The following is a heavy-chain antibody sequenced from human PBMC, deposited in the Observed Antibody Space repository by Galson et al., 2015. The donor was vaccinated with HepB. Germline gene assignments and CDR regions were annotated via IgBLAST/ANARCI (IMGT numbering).Heavy chain of an antibody. CDR3: AKVACSSTSCYIAEYFQH. Sequence: SLRLSCAASGFTFSSYAMSWVRQAPGKGLEWVSAISGSGGSTYYADSVKGRFTISRDNSKNTLYLQMNSLRAEDTAVYYCAKVACSSTSCYIAEYFQHWGQGTLVTVSS. D-gene: IGHD2-2*01. V-gene: IGHV3-23*01. CDR2: ISGSGGST. J-gene: IGHJ1*01. CDR1: GFTFSSYA.